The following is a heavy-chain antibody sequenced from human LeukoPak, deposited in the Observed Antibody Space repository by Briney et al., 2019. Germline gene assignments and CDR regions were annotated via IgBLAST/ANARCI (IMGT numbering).Heavy chain of an antibody. Sequence: TGGSLRLSCAASGFTFSSYWMSWVRQAPGKGLEWVANIKQDGSEKYYVDSVKGRFTISRDNAKNSLYLQMNSLRAEDTAVYYCAAEVGSGPGAFDIWGPGTMVTVSS. CDR3: AAEVGSGPGAFDI. V-gene: IGHV3-7*01. J-gene: IGHJ3*02. CDR2: IKQDGSEK. CDR1: GFTFSSYW. D-gene: IGHD3-10*01.